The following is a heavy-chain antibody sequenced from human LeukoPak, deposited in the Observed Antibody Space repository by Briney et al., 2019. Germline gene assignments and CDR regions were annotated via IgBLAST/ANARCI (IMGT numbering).Heavy chain of an antibody. CDR1: GFTFSSYA. Sequence: GGSLRLSCAASGFTFSSYAMHWVRQAPGKGLEWVAVISYDGSNKYNADSVKGRFTISRDNSKNTLYLQMNSLRAEDTAVYYCARGRPHGNDYWGQGTLVTVSS. J-gene: IGHJ4*02. CDR3: ARGRPHGNDY. D-gene: IGHD4-23*01. CDR2: ISYDGSNK. V-gene: IGHV3-30-3*01.